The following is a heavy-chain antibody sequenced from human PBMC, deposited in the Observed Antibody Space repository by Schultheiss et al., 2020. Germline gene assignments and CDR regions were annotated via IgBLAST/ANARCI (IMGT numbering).Heavy chain of an antibody. D-gene: IGHD2-21*01. CDR3: ARAHSPISATRYFDY. Sequence: SATLSLTCTVSGGSISSYDWSWIRKPPGKGLEWIGYIYYSWSTYYNPSLKSRVTISVDTSKNQFSLKLSSVTAADTAVYYCARAHSPISATRYFDYWGQGTLVTVSS. J-gene: IGHJ4*02. CDR1: GGSISSYD. CDR2: IYYSWST. V-gene: IGHV4-59*12.